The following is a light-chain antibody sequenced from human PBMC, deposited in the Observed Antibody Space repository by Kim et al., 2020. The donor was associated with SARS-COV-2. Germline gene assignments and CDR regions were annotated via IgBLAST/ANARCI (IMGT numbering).Light chain of an antibody. Sequence: QSVLTQPPSASGTPGQRVTISCSGASSNIGSNNVNWYQQLPGTAPKVLIYSNDQRASGVPDRFSGSKSGTSASLAISGLQSEDEADYYCAAWDDSLNGLWAFGGGTKLTVL. V-gene: IGLV1-44*01. CDR2: SND. CDR3: AAWDDSLNGLWA. J-gene: IGLJ3*02. CDR1: SSNIGSNN.